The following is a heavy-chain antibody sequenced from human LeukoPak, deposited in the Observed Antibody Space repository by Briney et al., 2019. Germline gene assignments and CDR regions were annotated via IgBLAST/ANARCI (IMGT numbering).Heavy chain of an antibody. D-gene: IGHD6-13*01. CDR1: GFTFSSYW. CDR3: ARQPSIAAATDAFDI. J-gene: IGHJ3*02. V-gene: IGHV3-7*01. Sequence: GGSLRLSCAASGFTFSSYWMSWVRQAPGKGLEWVANIKQDGSEKYYVDSVKGRFTIPRDNAKNSLYLQMNSLRAEDTAVYYCARQPSIAAATDAFDIWGQGTMVTVSS. CDR2: IKQDGSEK.